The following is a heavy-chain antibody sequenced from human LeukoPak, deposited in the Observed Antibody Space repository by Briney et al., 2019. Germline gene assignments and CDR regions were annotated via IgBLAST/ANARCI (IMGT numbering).Heavy chain of an antibody. CDR1: GGSISSYY. Sequence: PSETLSLTCTVSGGSISSYYWSWIRQPPGKGLEWIGYIYYGGSTNYNPSLKSRVTISVDTSKNQFSLKLSSVTAADTAVYYCARGYGGYYYYYMDVWGKGTTVTVSS. CDR3: ARGYGGYYYYYMDV. CDR2: IYYGGST. J-gene: IGHJ6*03. D-gene: IGHD3-10*01. V-gene: IGHV4-59*01.